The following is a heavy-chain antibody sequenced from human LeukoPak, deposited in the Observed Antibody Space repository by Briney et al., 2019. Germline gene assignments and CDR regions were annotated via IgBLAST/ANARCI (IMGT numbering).Heavy chain of an antibody. Sequence: ASVKVSCKASGFTFTGYYIHWVRQAPGQGLEWMGCIRCNSGDTKYAQKFQGRVTMTRDTSTTTAYMELRGLTSDDTALYYCARGWKWLESYGRNVWAHGPTVSVSS. J-gene: IGHJ6*02. V-gene: IGHV1-2*02. CDR2: IRCNSGDT. D-gene: IGHD5-24*01. CDR3: ARGWKWLESYGRNV. CDR1: GFTFTGYY.